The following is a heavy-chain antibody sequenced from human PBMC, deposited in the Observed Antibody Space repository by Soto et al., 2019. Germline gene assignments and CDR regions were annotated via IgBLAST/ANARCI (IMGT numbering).Heavy chain of an antibody. Sequence: QVQLVQSGAEVKELGASVKVSCQASGYSFTSLDINWMRQATGQGFEWMAWMSPGSGSACYAHKFQGGVTVTTDASRGTADMELSSLTSEDTSVYYGARGVDAGVDFWGQGTLVTV. CDR1: GYSFTSLD. D-gene: IGHD3-10*01. V-gene: IGHV1-8*01. J-gene: IGHJ4*02. CDR3: ARGVDAGVDF. CDR2: MSPGSGSA.